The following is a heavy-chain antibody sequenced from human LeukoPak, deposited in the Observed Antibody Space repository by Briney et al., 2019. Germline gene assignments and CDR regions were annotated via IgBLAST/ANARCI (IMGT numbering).Heavy chain of an antibody. CDR3: ARDNRDGSWSWFDP. V-gene: IGHV1-18*04. D-gene: IGHD6-13*01. CDR1: GYTFTNYG. Sequence: ASVKVSCKASGYTFTNYGLTWVRQAPGQGPEWMGWVSGYNGNTNYAQKFHGRVTMTTDTLTSTVYMELRSLTSDDTDVYYCARDNRDGSWSWFDPWGQGTLVIVSS. J-gene: IGHJ5*02. CDR2: VSGYNGNT.